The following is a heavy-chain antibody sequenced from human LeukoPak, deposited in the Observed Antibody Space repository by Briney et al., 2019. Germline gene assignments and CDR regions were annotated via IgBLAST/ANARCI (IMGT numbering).Heavy chain of an antibody. J-gene: IGHJ4*02. CDR1: GGTFSSYA. CDR3: AKDDVTVRGVKRAGY. CDR2: IIPIFGTA. D-gene: IGHD3-10*01. V-gene: IGHV1-69*05. Sequence: SVKVSCKASGGTFSSYAISWVRQAPGRGLEWMGGIIPIFGTANYAQKFQGRVTITTDESTSTAYMELSSLRSEDTAVYYCAKDDVTVRGVKRAGYWGQGTLVTVSS.